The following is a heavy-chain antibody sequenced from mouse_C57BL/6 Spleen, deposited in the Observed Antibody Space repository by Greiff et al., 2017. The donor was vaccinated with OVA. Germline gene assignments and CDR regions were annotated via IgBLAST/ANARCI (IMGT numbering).Heavy chain of an antibody. D-gene: IGHD2-5*01. CDR3: ARDSNDYAMDY. CDR1: GFTFSSYA. Sequence: EVHLVESGGGLVKPGGSLKLSCAASGFTFSSYAMSWVRQTPEKRLEWVATISDGGSYTYYPDNVKGRFTISRDNAKNNLYLQMSHLKSEDTAMYYCARDSNDYAMDYWGQGTSVTVSS. CDR2: ISDGGSYT. V-gene: IGHV5-4*01. J-gene: IGHJ4*01.